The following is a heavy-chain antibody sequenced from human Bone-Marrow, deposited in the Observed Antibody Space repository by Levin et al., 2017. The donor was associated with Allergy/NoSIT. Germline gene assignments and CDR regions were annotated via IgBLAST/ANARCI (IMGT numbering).Heavy chain of an antibody. CDR3: ARISSAAFDM. J-gene: IGHJ3*02. CDR1: GYTFTHYF. Sequence: GASVKVSCKASGYTFTHYFIHWVRLAPGQGLEWMGWINPNSGDTDSSQNFQGTVTMTRDTSISTAYMEVTSLTSNDTALYYCARISSAAFDMWGQGTVVTVSS. D-gene: IGHD6-19*01. CDR2: INPNSGDT. V-gene: IGHV1-2*02.